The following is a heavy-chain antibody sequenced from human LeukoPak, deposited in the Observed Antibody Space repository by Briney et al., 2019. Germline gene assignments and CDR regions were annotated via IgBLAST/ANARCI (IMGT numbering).Heavy chain of an antibody. CDR1: GFTFSSYG. CDR2: ILHDGSNK. Sequence: PGGSLRLSCAASGFTFSSYGMNWVRQSPGKGLEWVAVILHDGSNKYYADSVKGRFTISRDNSKNTLYLQMNSLRAEDTAVYYCAKPGAAAEYYYMDVWGKGTTVTVSS. V-gene: IGHV3-30*18. D-gene: IGHD6-13*01. J-gene: IGHJ6*03. CDR3: AKPGAAAEYYYMDV.